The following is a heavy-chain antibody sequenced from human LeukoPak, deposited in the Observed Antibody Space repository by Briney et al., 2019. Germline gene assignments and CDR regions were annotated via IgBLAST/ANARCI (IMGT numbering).Heavy chain of an antibody. CDR1: DGSISSYY. CDR2: IYYSGST. V-gene: IGHV4-59*01. J-gene: IGHJ3*02. Sequence: SETLSLTCTVSDGSISSYYWSWIRQPPGKGLEWIGYIYYSGSTNYNPSLKSRVTISVDTSKKQFSLKLTSVTAADMAVYYCARDDDYGDAFDIWGQGTMVTVSS. D-gene: IGHD4-17*01. CDR3: ARDDDYGDAFDI.